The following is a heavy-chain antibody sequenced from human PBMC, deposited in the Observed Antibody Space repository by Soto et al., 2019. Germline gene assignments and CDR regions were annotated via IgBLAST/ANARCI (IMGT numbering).Heavy chain of an antibody. CDR2: INPNSGGT. V-gene: IGHV1-2*02. CDR1: GYTFTGYY. CDR3: ARGSYYDSSSLVDY. Sequence: GASVKVSCKASGYTFTGYYMHWVRQAPGQGLEWMGWINPNSGGTNYAQKFQGRVTMTRDTSISTAYMELSRLRSDDTAVYYCARGSYYDSSSLVDYWGQGTLVTVSS. D-gene: IGHD3-22*01. J-gene: IGHJ4*02.